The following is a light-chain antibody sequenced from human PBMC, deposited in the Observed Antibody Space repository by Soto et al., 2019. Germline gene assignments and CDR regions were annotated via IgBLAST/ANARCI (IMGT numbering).Light chain of an antibody. Sequence: DLQMTQSPSTVSASVGDTVSIKCSASQSVNNWLAWYQLQPGKAPKLLIYDASTLGSGVPSRFSGSGSGTEFTLTIRRLQPDDFATYFCQQYSTYLTFGQGTKVEI. J-gene: IGKJ1*01. CDR1: QSVNNW. CDR3: QQYSTYLT. CDR2: DAS. V-gene: IGKV1-5*01.